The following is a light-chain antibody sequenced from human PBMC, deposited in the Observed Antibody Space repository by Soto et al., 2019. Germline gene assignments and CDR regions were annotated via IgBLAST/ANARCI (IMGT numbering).Light chain of an antibody. Sequence: QSALAQPASISGSPGQSITISCSGTSSDIGFYNHVSWYQQQPDTGPKLIIYGVTNRPSGVSNRFSGSKSGYTASLTIAGLQAEDEAEYYCCSQTSTSHYVFGSGTKLTVL. J-gene: IGLJ1*01. CDR1: SSDIGFYNH. CDR3: CSQTSTSHYV. CDR2: GVT. V-gene: IGLV2-14*03.